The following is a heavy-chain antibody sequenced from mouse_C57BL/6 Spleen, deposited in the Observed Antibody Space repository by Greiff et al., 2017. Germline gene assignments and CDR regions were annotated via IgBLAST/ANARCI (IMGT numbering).Heavy chain of an antibody. V-gene: IGHV1-52*01. CDR2: IDPSDSDT. D-gene: IGHD1-1*01. Sequence: QVQLQQPGAELVRPGSSVKLSCKASGYTFTSYWMHWVKQRPIQGLEWIGNIDPSDSDTHYNQKFKDKATLTVDKSSSTAYMQLSSLTSEDSAVYYCALWYGSLEGYWGQGTTLTVSS. CDR1: GYTFTSYW. J-gene: IGHJ2*01. CDR3: ALWYGSLEGY.